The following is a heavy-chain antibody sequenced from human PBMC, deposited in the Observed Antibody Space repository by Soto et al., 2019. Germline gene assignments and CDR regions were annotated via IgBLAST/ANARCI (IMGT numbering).Heavy chain of an antibody. CDR1: GFTFSSYA. Sequence: GGSLRLSCAASGFTFSSYAMSWVRQAPGKGLEWVSAISGSGGSTYYADSVKGRFTISRDNSKDTLYLQMNSLRAEDTAVYYCAKDRRGYSSSWFNYYYYYGMDVWGQGTTVTVSS. J-gene: IGHJ6*02. CDR3: AKDRRGYSSSWFNYYYYYGMDV. V-gene: IGHV3-23*01. D-gene: IGHD6-13*01. CDR2: ISGSGGST.